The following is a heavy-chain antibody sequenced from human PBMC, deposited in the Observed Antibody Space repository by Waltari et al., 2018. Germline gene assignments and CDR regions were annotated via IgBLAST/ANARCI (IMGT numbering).Heavy chain of an antibody. D-gene: IGHD1-26*01. CDR1: GGSLSGYY. CDR2: INHGGRT. J-gene: IGHJ3*01. CDR3: VREQWEARSAFDL. V-gene: IGHV4-34*01. Sequence: QMQLQQWGAGLLKPSETLSITCAVYGGSLSGYYWPWIRQPPRTGPEWIGEINHGGRTNYHPSLKSRVTISVDKSNNQVSLKLTSMTAADTGVYYCVREQWEARSAFDLWGQGTMVTVSP.